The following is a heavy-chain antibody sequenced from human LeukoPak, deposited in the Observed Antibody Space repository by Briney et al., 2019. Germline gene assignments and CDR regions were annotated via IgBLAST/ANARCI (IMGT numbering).Heavy chain of an antibody. CDR3: AKTLPKWGYCSSTSCYLFDY. CDR1: GFTFSSYG. Sequence: PGRSLRLSCAASGFTFSSYGMHWVRQAPGKGLEWVAVISYDGSNKYYADSVKGRFTISRDNSKNTLYLQMNSLRAEDTAVYYCAKTLPKWGYCSSTSCYLFDYWGQGTLVTVSS. J-gene: IGHJ4*02. CDR2: ISYDGSNK. V-gene: IGHV3-30*18. D-gene: IGHD2-2*01.